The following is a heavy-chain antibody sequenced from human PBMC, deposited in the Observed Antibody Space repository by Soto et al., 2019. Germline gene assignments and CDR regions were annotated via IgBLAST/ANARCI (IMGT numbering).Heavy chain of an antibody. V-gene: IGHV3-23*01. CDR2: ISGSGDST. J-gene: IGHJ4*02. CDR3: ATDFKAIYGYNHFDN. Sequence: GGSLRLSGAAPVLTFRFYAMTWVRQPPGKGLEWVSSISGSGDSTYYPDSVKGRFTISRDNSQNTLYLQMNFLRAEDTAVYFCATDFKAIYGYNHFDNWGQGSLVTVSS. D-gene: IGHD3-10*01. CDR1: VLTFRFYA.